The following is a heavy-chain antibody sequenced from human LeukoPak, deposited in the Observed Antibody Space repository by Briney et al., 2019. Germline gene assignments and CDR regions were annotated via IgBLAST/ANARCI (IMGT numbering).Heavy chain of an antibody. J-gene: IGHJ4*02. CDR1: GGSFSGYY. V-gene: IGHV4-34*01. CDR2: INHSGST. CDR3: ARGLTTKIYYYGSGSKPVDY. D-gene: IGHD3-10*01. Sequence: SETLSLTCAVYGGSFSGYYWSWIRQPPGKGLEWIGEINHSGSTNYNPSLKSRVTISVDTSKNQFSLKLSSVTAADTAVYYCARGLTTKIYYYGSGSKPVDYWGQGTLVTVSS.